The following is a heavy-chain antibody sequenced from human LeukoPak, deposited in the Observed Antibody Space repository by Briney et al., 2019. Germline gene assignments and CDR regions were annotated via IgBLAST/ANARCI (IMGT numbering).Heavy chain of an antibody. Sequence: PGGSLRLSCAASGFTVSNSYMSWVRQAPGKGLEWVSLIYSGGNTYYADSVKGRFTISRDNSKNTLYLQMNSLRAEDTAVYYCAKDRPLFGMGDAFDIWGQGTMVTVSS. CDR1: GFTVSNSY. CDR2: IYSGGNT. V-gene: IGHV3-66*01. J-gene: IGHJ3*02. CDR3: AKDRPLFGMGDAFDI. D-gene: IGHD3-16*01.